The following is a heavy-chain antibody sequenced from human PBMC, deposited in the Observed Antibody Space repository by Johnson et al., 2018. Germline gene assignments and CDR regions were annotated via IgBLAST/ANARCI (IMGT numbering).Heavy chain of an antibody. CDR3: ARRRLFEA. Sequence: EVQLVESGGGLVQPGGSLRLSCVASGFTFSTYSMNWVRQAPGKGLEWVSYITSSSNTIYYANSVKGRLTISRDNDKNSLYLQMNSLKVEDTAVYYCARRRLFEAWGQGTLVTVSS. D-gene: IGHD6-25*01. J-gene: IGHJ5*02. CDR2: ITSSSNTI. CDR1: GFTFSTYS. V-gene: IGHV3-48*01.